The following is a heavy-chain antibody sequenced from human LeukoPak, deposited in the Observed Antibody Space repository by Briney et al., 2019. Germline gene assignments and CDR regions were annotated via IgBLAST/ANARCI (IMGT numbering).Heavy chain of an antibody. CDR3: ARAGYCSGGSCYSGHYYYMDV. CDR1: GYTFTSYD. CDR2: MNPNRGNT. V-gene: IGHV1-8*01. D-gene: IGHD2-15*01. J-gene: IGHJ6*03. Sequence: ASVKVSCKASGYTFTSYDINWVRQATGQGLEWMGWMNPNRGNTGYAQKFQGRVTMTRNTSISTAYMELSSLRAEDMAVYYCARAGYCSGGSCYSGHYYYMDVWGKGTTVTVSS.